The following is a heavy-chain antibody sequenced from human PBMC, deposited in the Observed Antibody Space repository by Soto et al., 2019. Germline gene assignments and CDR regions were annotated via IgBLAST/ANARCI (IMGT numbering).Heavy chain of an antibody. V-gene: IGHV5-51*01. CDR3: ARRRELYPYYYYYGMDV. J-gene: IGHJ6*02. Sequence: SGESLKISCKGSGYSFTSYWIGWVRQMPGKGLEWMGIIYPGDSDTRYSPSFQGQVTISADKSISTAYLQWSSLKASDTAMYYCARRRELYPYYYYYGMDVWGQGTTVTVSS. CDR1: GYSFTSYW. D-gene: IGHD1-7*01. CDR2: IYPGDSDT.